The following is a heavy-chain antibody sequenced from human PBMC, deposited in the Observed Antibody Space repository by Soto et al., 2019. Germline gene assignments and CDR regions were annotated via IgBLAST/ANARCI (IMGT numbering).Heavy chain of an antibody. J-gene: IGHJ4*02. V-gene: IGHV4-31*03. Sequence: QVQLQESGPGLVKPSQTLSLTCTVSGGSISSGGYYWSWIRQHPGKGLECIGYIYYSGSTYYNPSXTXRXTXAVDTSENQFSLKLSSVTAADTAVYYCARYGSGSYYAATFDYWGQGTLVTVSS. D-gene: IGHD3-10*01. CDR3: ARYGSGSYYAATFDY. CDR2: IYYSGST. CDR1: GGSISSGGYY.